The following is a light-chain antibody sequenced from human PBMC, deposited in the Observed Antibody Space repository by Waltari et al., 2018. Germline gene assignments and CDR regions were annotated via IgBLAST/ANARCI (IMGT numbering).Light chain of an antibody. CDR3: CSYVQKDIWL. J-gene: IGLJ3*02. V-gene: IGLV2-23*02. CDR1: TGDGGNSNF. Sequence: QSALTQPASVSGAPGQSIPISCTATTGDGGNSNFVSWYQHHPGKVPKLIIYEVIKRPSGISDRFTGSKSGNTASLSISGLQAEDEADYYCCSYVQKDIWLFGGGTKVTVL. CDR2: EVI.